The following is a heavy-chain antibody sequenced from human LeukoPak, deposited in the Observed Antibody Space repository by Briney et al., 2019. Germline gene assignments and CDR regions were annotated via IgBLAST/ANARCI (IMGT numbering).Heavy chain of an antibody. J-gene: IGHJ4*02. CDR1: GDSISSYN. CDR2: IYNSDNS. Sequence: SETLSLTCTVSGDSISSYNWSWIRQPPGKRLEWIGHIYNSDNSNDNPSLKSRVTMSIDTSKNQFSLKLSSVTAADTAVYYCASGYIGAAGKFFDYWGQGTLVTVSS. V-gene: IGHV4-4*09. CDR3: ASGYIGAAGKFFDY. D-gene: IGHD6-13*01.